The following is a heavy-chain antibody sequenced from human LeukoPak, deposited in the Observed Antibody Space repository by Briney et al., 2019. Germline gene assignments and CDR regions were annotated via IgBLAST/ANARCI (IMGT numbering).Heavy chain of an antibody. V-gene: IGHV3-49*04. J-gene: IGHJ6*02. CDR2: IRSKTYGGTT. CDR3: NRGPAQPWLYYGMDV. CDR1: GFTFGDYA. Sequence: GRSLTLSCTASGFTFGDYAMSWVRQAPGKGLEWVGFIRSKTYGGTTEYAAAVKGRFTSSRDDSKSNAYLQMNRLKTEATAVDYCNRGPAQPWLYYGMDVWGQGTTVTVSS. D-gene: IGHD5-18*01.